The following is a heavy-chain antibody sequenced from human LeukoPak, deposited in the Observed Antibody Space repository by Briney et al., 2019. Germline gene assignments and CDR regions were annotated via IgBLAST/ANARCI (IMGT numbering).Heavy chain of an antibody. CDR3: AKLGGYCSSGSCRDFGY. Sequence: AGGSLRLSCAVSGLTFAAYAMTWVRQAPEKGLEWVSTISDSGGSTYYADSLKGRFTISRDNSKNTLYLQVDSLRAEDTAVYYCAKLGGYCSSGSCRDFGYWGQGTLVTVSS. CDR1: GLTFAAYA. V-gene: IGHV3-23*01. J-gene: IGHJ4*02. D-gene: IGHD2-15*01. CDR2: ISDSGGST.